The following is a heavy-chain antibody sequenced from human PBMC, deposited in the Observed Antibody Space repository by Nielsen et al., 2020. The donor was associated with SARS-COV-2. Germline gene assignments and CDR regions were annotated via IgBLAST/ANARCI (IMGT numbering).Heavy chain of an antibody. CDR3: AREGPYDFWSGRGAFDY. CDR1: GGSISSNNW. V-gene: IGHV4-4*02. D-gene: IGHD3-3*01. J-gene: IGHJ4*02. CDR2: IYHRGST. Sequence: SETLSLTCAVSGGSISSNNWWSWVRQPPGKGLEWIGEIYHRGSTNYSPSLKSRATISVDTSKNKFSLNLSSVTAADTAMYYCAREGPYDFWSGRGAFDYWGQGTLVTVSS.